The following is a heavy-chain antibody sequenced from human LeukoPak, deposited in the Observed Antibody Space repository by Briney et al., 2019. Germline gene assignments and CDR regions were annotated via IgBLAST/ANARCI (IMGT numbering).Heavy chain of an antibody. D-gene: IGHD5-18*01. J-gene: IGHJ6*02. Sequence: ASVEVSCKACGYTFTSYAMHWVRQAPGQRREWMGWINAGNGNTKYSQKFQGRVTITRDTSASTAYMELSSLRSEDTAVYYCARGGTAYGMDVWGQGTTVTVSS. CDR1: GYTFTSYA. CDR3: ARGGTAYGMDV. V-gene: IGHV1-3*01. CDR2: INAGNGNT.